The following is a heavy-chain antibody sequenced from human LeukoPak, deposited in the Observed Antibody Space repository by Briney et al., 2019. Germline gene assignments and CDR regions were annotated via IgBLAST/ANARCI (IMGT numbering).Heavy chain of an antibody. J-gene: IGHJ4*02. CDR3: AKDRGYSGYDLIDY. CDR1: GFTFSIYA. CDR2: IGGSADSA. V-gene: IGHV3-23*01. Sequence: GGSLRLSCAASGFTFSIYAMNWVRQAPGKGLEWVSVIGGSADSADYADSVKGRFTISRDDSKNTLYLQMISLRSEDTAVYYCAKDRGYSGYDLIDYWGQGTLVTVSS. D-gene: IGHD5-12*01.